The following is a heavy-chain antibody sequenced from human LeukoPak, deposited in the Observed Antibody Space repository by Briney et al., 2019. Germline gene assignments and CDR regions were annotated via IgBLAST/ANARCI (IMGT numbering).Heavy chain of an antibody. CDR2: ISGSGGST. CDR3: AKGYGGMYYDFWSGYYRLDAFDI. J-gene: IGHJ3*02. Sequence: GGSLRLSCAASGFTFSSCAMSWVRQAPGKGLEWVSAISGSGGSTYYADSVKGRFTISRDNSKNTLYLQMNSLRAEDTAVYYCAKGYGGMYYDFWSGYYRLDAFDIWGQGTMVTVSS. CDR1: GFTFSSCA. D-gene: IGHD3-3*01. V-gene: IGHV3-23*01.